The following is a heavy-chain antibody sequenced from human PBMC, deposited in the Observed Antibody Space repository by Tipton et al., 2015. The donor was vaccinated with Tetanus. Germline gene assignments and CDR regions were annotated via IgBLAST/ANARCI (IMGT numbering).Heavy chain of an antibody. CDR2: ISWNSGSI. CDR3: AKDRSHDYLFDY. D-gene: IGHD4/OR15-4a*01. V-gene: IGHV3-9*01. CDR1: GFTFSSYA. Sequence: SLRLSCAASGFTFSSYAMSWVRQAPGKGLEWVSGISWNSGSIGYADSVKGRFTISRDNAKNSLYLQMNSLRAEDTALYYCAKDRSHDYLFDYWGQGTLVTVSS. J-gene: IGHJ4*02.